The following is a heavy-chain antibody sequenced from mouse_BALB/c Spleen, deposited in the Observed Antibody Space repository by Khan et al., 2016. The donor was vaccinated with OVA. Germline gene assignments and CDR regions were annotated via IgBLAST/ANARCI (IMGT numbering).Heavy chain of an antibody. J-gene: IGHJ2*01. V-gene: IGHV3-2*02. CDR1: GYSITSGYG. D-gene: IGHD1-2*01. Sequence: EVQLQESGPGLVKPSQSLSLTCTVTGYSITSGYGWNWIRQFPGNKLEWMGYISYSGSTNYNPSLKSPISITRDTAKNQFFRQLNSVTTEDTATYYCTRTARIKYWGQGTTLTVSS. CDR3: TRTARIKY. CDR2: ISYSGST.